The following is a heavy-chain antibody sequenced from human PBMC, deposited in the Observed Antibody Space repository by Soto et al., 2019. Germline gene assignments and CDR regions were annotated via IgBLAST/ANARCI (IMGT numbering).Heavy chain of an antibody. J-gene: IGHJ4*02. Sequence: GGSLRLSCAASGFTFSSYSMNWVRQAPGKGLEWVSYISSSSSTIYYAESVKGRFTISRDNAKNSLYLQMNSLRAEDTAVYYCAREGYCSGGSCYSSFDYWGQGTLVTVSS. D-gene: IGHD2-15*01. CDR3: AREGYCSGGSCYSSFDY. CDR1: GFTFSSYS. V-gene: IGHV3-48*01. CDR2: ISSSSSTI.